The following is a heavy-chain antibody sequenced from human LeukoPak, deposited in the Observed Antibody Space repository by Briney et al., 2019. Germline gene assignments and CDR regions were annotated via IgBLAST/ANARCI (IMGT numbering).Heavy chain of an antibody. Sequence: PGGSLRLSCAASGFTFSSYAMSWVRQAPGKGLEWVSSISSSSSYIYYADSVKGRFTISRDNAKNSLYLQMNSLRAEDTAVYYCARHLPSNSWYVSNWFDPWGQGTLVTVSS. V-gene: IGHV3-21*01. J-gene: IGHJ5*02. D-gene: IGHD6-13*01. CDR3: ARHLPSNSWYVSNWFDP. CDR2: ISSSSSYI. CDR1: GFTFSSYA.